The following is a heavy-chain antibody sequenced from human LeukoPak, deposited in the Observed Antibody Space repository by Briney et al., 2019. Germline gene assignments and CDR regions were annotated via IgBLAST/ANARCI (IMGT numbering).Heavy chain of an antibody. V-gene: IGHV3-21*01. CDR3: ARDRDYVWGSYRSLDAFDI. CDR1: GFTFSSYS. CDR2: ISSSSSYI. Sequence: PGGSLRLSCAASGFTFSSYSMNWVRQAPGKGLEWVSSISSSSSYIYYADSVKGRFTISRDNAKNSLYLQMNSLRAEDTAVYYCARDRDYVWGSYRSLDAFDIWGQGTMVTVSS. D-gene: IGHD3-16*02. J-gene: IGHJ3*02.